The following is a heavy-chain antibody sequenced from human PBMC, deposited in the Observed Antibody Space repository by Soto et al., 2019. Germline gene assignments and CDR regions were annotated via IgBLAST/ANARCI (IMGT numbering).Heavy chain of an antibody. CDR3: ATDYLAMGSSDY. J-gene: IGHJ4*02. V-gene: IGHV1-24*01. CDR2: FDPEDGET. Sequence: ASLKLSCKVSGYPLTELCIHWVRQAPGKGLEWMGGFDPEDGETIYAQKFQGRVTMTEDTSTDTAYMELSSLRSEDTAVYYCATDYLAMGSSDYWGQGTLVTVSS. D-gene: IGHD1-26*01. CDR1: GYPLTELC.